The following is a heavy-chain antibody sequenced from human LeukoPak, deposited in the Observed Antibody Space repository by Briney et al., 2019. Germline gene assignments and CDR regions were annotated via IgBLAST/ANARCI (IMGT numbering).Heavy chain of an antibody. CDR3: ARVKGITVVRGVIIKTYYFDY. Sequence: PSETLSLTCTVSGGSISSSSYYWGWIRQPPGKGLEWLGSIYYSGSTDYNPSLKSRVTISVDTSKNQFSLKLSFVTAADTAVYYCARVKGITVVRGVIIKTYYFDYWGQGTLVTVSS. CDR2: IYYSGST. J-gene: IGHJ4*02. D-gene: IGHD3-10*01. V-gene: IGHV4-39*01. CDR1: GGSISSSSYY.